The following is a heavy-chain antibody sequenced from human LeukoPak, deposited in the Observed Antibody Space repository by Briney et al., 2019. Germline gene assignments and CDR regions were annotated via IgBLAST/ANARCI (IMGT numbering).Heavy chain of an antibody. D-gene: IGHD3-22*01. J-gene: IGHJ3*02. CDR3: ARRYDSSGYEAFDI. V-gene: IGHV3-7*04. CDR2: IKQDGSEK. CDR1: GFTFSRYW. Sequence: GGSLRLSCAASGFTFSRYWMSWLGQAPGEGLEGVANIKQDGSEKYYVDSVKGRFTISRDNAKNSLYLQMNSLRAEDTAVYYCARRYDSSGYEAFDIWGQGTMVTVSS.